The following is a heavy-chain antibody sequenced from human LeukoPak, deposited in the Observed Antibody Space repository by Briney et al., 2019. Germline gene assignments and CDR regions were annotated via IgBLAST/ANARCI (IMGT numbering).Heavy chain of an antibody. V-gene: IGHV3-11*01. J-gene: IGHJ5*02. Sequence: PGGSLRLSCAASGFTFSDYYMTWVRQAPGKGLEWISYISNTGRTRYYADSVKGRYTISRDNAKNSLFLQMNSLRAEDTAIYYCARDLSLGSGSWFDQWGQGTLVTVSS. CDR1: GFTFSDYY. CDR2: ISNTGRTR. D-gene: IGHD3-10*01. CDR3: ARDLSLGSGSWFDQ.